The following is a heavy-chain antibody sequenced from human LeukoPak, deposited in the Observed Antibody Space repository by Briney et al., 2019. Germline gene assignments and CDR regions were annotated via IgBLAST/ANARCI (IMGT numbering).Heavy chain of an antibody. CDR3: ARGCEYDFWSNYYYYYMDV. J-gene: IGHJ6*03. Sequence: AASVKVSCKASGYTFTSYDINWVRQATGQGLEWMGWMNPNSGNTGYAQKFQGRVTITRNTSISTAYMELSSLKSEDTAVYYCARGCEYDFWSNYYYYYMDVWGKGTTVTVSS. D-gene: IGHD3-3*01. CDR1: GYTFTSYD. CDR2: MNPNSGNT. V-gene: IGHV1-8*03.